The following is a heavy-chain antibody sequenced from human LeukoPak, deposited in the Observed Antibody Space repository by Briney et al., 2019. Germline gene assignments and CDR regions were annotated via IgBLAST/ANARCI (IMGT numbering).Heavy chain of an antibody. CDR1: GYTLTELS. D-gene: IGHD3-3*01. J-gene: IGHJ1*01. V-gene: IGHV1-24*01. CDR2: FDPEDGET. Sequence: ASVKVSCKVSGYTLTELSMHWVRQAPGKGLEWMGGFDPEDGETIYAQKFQGRVTMTEDTSTDTAYMELSSLRSEDTAVYYCVTGLPYYDFWSGPAMARYFQHWGQGTLVTVSS. CDR3: VTGLPYYDFWSGPAMARYFQH.